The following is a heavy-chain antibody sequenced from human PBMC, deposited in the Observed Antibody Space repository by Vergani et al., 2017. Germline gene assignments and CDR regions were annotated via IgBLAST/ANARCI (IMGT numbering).Heavy chain of an antibody. CDR3: AREYSSSWYEGSNFDY. V-gene: IGHV1-69*08. D-gene: IGHD6-13*01. Sequence: QVQLVQSGAEVKKPGSSVKVSCKASGGTFSSYTISWVRQAPGQGLEWMGRIIPILGIANYAQKFQGRVTITADKSTSTAYMGLSSLRSGDTAVSYCAREYSSSWYEGSNFDYWGQGTLVTVSS. CDR1: GGTFSSYT. CDR2: IIPILGIA. J-gene: IGHJ4*02.